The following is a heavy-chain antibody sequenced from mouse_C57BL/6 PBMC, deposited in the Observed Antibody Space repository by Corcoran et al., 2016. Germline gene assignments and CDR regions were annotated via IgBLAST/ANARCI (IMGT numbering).Heavy chain of an antibody. J-gene: IGHJ4*01. CDR2: IYPGGGYT. CDR1: GYTFTNYW. CDR3: AREGGEKNSYAMDY. Sequence: QVQLQQSGAELVRPGTSVKMSCKASGYTFTNYWIGWAKQRPGHGLEWIGDIYPGGGYTNYNEKFKGKATLTADKSSSTAYMQFSSLTSEDSAIYYCAREGGEKNSYAMDYWGQGTSVTVSS. V-gene: IGHV1-63*01.